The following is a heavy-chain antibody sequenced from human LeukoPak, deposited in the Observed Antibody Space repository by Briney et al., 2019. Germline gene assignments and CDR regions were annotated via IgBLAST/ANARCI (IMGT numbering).Heavy chain of an antibody. V-gene: IGHV4-4*07. D-gene: IGHD3-22*01. Sequence: PSETLSLTCTVSGGSISSYYWSWIRQPAGKGLEWIGRIYTSGSTNYNPSLKSRVTMSVDTSKNQFSLKLSSVTAADTAVYYCARDPYHDSTILMRDDAFDIWGQGTMVTVSS. CDR2: IYTSGST. CDR3: ARDPYHDSTILMRDDAFDI. CDR1: GGSISSYY. J-gene: IGHJ3*02.